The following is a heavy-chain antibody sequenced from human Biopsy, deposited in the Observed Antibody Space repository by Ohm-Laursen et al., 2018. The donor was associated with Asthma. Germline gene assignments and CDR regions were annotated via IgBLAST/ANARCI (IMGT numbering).Heavy chain of an antibody. D-gene: IGHD3-3*01. CDR2: SNQGGSP. Sequence: SETLSLTYGVYRGSLRVYVWSWIRQPPGKGLEWIGESNQGGSPTFNPSLKSRVTISRATSKNQLSLKLRSVTAADTAVYYCASGPEWYGLDVWGQGTTVTVSS. V-gene: IGHV4-34*01. CDR1: RGSLRVYV. J-gene: IGHJ6*02. CDR3: ASGPEWYGLDV.